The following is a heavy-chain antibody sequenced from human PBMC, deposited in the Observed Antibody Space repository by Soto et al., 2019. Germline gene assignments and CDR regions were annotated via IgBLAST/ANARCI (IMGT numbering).Heavy chain of an antibody. D-gene: IGHD5-12*01. CDR3: GRGQGGGVATP. V-gene: IGHV4-34*01. CDR2: IKDGGYT. CDR1: GGSLSGYY. J-gene: IGHJ5*02. Sequence: QVQLQQWGAGLLKPSETLSLNCAVNGGSLSGYYWSWIRQPPGKGLEWIGEIKDGGYTNYSPSLKSRATISSDGANNQFPLGLNPVAPADPGVFSWGRGQGGGVATPWDPGALVPVSP.